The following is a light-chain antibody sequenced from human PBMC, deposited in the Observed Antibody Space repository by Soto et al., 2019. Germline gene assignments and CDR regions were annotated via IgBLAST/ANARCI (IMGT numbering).Light chain of an antibody. CDR2: AVS. Sequence: EIVLTQSPGTLSLSPGERATLSCRASPSVRSNYLAWYQQKPGQAPRLLIYAVSSRATGIPDRFSGSGSGTDFTLNISRLEPEDFAVYYCQQYGSSPRTFGQGTKVEIK. V-gene: IGKV3-20*01. J-gene: IGKJ1*01. CDR1: PSVRSNY. CDR3: QQYGSSPRT.